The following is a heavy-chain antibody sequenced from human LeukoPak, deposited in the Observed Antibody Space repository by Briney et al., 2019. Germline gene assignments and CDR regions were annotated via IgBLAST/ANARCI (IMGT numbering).Heavy chain of an antibody. CDR1: AYSISSDYY. CDR2: IYHSGDT. CDR3: AGATPFASVQHCFDY. V-gene: IGHV4-38-2*01. D-gene: IGHD2-21*01. J-gene: IGHJ4*02. Sequence: SETLSLTCAVSAYSISSDYYWGWIRQPPGEGLEWSGNIYHSGDTYYNPSLKSRVTISVDTSKNQFSLKLNSVTAADTAVYYCAGATPFASVQHCFDYWGQGTLVTVSS.